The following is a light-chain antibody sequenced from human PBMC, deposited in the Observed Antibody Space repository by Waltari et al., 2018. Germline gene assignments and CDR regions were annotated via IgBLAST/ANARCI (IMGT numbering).Light chain of an antibody. Sequence: DIQMTQSPSSLSASVGDRVTITCRASQDISTSLAWYQQKPGKVPKVLILCISTLQSGVPARLRGSGSGTDFTLTISSLQPEDVATYYCQKYNSAPWTFGQGTRVEIK. CDR3: QKYNSAPWT. V-gene: IGKV1-27*01. CDR2: CIS. CDR1: QDISTS. J-gene: IGKJ1*01.